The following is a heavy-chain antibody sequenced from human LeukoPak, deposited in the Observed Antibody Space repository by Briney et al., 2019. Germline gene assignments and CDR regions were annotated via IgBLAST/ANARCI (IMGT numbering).Heavy chain of an antibody. CDR1: GVTLSTYA. V-gene: IGHV3-23*01. CDR2: ISSSGSGDNT. CDR3: AKDLAWQQLVLSVPGLWDY. D-gene: IGHD6-13*01. J-gene: IGHJ4*02. Sequence: PGGSLRLSCAASGVTLSTYAMSWARQAPGKGLEWVSGISSSGSGDNTYYADSVKGRFTISRDNSKNTLYLQMNSLRAEDTAVYYCAKDLAWQQLVLSVPGLWDYWGQGTLVTVSS.